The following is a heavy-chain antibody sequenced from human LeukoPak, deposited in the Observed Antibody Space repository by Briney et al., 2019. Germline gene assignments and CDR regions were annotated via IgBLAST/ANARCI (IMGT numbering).Heavy chain of an antibody. CDR1: GYSFTSYW. CDR3: ARRSPGTLVYWQH. V-gene: IGHV5-51*01. Sequence: GASLQISCKGSGYSFTSYWIGWVRQMPGKGLEWMGIIYPGDSDTRYSPSFQGQVTISADKSISTAYLQWSSLKASDTAMYYCARRSPGTLVYWQHWGQGTLVTVSS. D-gene: IGHD6-13*01. J-gene: IGHJ1*01. CDR2: IYPGDSDT.